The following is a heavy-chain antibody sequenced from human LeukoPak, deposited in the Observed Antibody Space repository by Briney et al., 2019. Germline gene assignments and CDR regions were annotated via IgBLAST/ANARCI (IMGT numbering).Heavy chain of an antibody. J-gene: IGHJ3*02. CDR3: ARAFSGVGDAYDI. V-gene: IGHV3-74*01. D-gene: IGHD1-26*01. CDR2: ISSDGIDT. Sequence: GGSLRPSCAASGFPFSTYWMHWVRQAPGKGPVWVSRISSDGIDTNYADAVKGRFTNSRDNAKNTLFLQMHSLRAGDTAVYYCARAFSGVGDAYDIWGQGTMVSVSS. CDR1: GFPFSTYW.